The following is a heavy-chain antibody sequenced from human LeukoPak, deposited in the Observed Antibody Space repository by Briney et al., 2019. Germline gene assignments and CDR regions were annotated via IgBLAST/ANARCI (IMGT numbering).Heavy chain of an antibody. D-gene: IGHD3-3*02. CDR2: IYYSGST. CDR3: ARAFYPGYYSYMAV. Sequence: SETLSLTCTVSGGSISPCYWSWIRQPPGKGLERIGYIYYSGSTNYNPSLKSRVTISVDTSKNQFSLKLSSVTAADTAVYYCARAFYPGYYSYMAVWGKGTTVTVSS. CDR1: GGSISPCY. V-gene: IGHV4-59*01. J-gene: IGHJ6*03.